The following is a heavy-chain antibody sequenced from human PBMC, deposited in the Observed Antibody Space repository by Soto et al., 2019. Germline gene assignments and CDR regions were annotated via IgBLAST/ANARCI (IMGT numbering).Heavy chain of an antibody. CDR3: AKTDKFHSQSSGWANRFDS. CDR2: ITSAGST. D-gene: IGHD6-19*01. Sequence: EVQLLESGGDLAQPGGSLRLICAASGFTFSNYAMTWVRQSPGKGLEWVSTITSAGSTFYGDTVMGRFTISRDNSKSTLYLQMNSLGAEDTAVYYCAKTDKFHSQSSGWANRFDSWGQGTLVTVSS. V-gene: IGHV3-23*01. CDR1: GFTFSNYA. J-gene: IGHJ4*02.